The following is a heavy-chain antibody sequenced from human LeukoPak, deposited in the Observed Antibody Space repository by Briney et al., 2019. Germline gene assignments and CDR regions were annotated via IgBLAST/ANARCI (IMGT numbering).Heavy chain of an antibody. J-gene: IGHJ4*02. CDR1: GGSFSSYY. CDR2: INHSGST. Sequence: SETLSLTCAVYGGSFSSYYWTWIRQPPGKGLEWIGEINHSGSTNYTPSLKSQVSISVDTSKNQFSLKLSSVTAADTAVYYCARKYYYGSGSYPYWGQGTLVTVSS. CDR3: ARKYYYGSGSYPY. V-gene: IGHV4-34*01. D-gene: IGHD3-10*01.